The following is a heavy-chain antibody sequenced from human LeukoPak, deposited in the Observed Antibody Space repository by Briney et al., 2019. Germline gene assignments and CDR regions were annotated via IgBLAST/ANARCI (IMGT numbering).Heavy chain of an antibody. Sequence: SGTLSLTCAVSGGSISSSNWWSWVRQPPGKGLEWIGEIYHSGSTNYNPSLKSRVTISVDKSKNQFSLKLSSVTAADTAVYYCARDPVGSGSRTFDYWAREPWSPSPQ. CDR1: GGSISSSNW. J-gene: IGHJ4*02. CDR2: IYHSGST. CDR3: ARDPVGSGSRTFDY. D-gene: IGHD1-26*01. V-gene: IGHV4-4*02.